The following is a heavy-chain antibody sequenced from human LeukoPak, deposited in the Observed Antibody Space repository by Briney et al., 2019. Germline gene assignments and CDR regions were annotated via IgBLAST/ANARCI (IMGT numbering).Heavy chain of an antibody. CDR3: ASGASDYYGSGSYYPPDY. CDR1: GGSISSSSYY. Sequence: SETLSLTCTVSGGSISSSSYYWSWIRQPAGKGLEWIGRIYSSGSTNYNPSLKSRVTISVDTSKNQFSLKLSSVTAADTAVYYCASGASDYYGSGSYYPPDYWGQGTLVTVSS. V-gene: IGHV4-61*02. J-gene: IGHJ4*02. D-gene: IGHD3-10*01. CDR2: IYSSGST.